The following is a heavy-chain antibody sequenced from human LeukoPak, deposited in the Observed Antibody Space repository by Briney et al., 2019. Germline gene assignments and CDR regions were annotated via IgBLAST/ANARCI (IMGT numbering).Heavy chain of an antibody. CDR3: AKEMYDYVWGSYFEN. J-gene: IGHJ4*02. V-gene: IGHV3-23*01. CDR2: IRANGGDT. CDR1: GFTFREYS. Sequence: PGGSLRLSCAASGFTFREYSMSWVRQAPGKGLEWVSNIRANGGDTYYTDSVKGRFTISRDNAKNTLYLQMNSLRVEDTAVYYCAKEMYDYVWGSYFENWGQGTLVTVSS. D-gene: IGHD3-16*01.